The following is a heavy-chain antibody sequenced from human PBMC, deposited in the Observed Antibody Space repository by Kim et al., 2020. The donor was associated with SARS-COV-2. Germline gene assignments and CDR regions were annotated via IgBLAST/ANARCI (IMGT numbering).Heavy chain of an antibody. CDR2: GNP. J-gene: IGHJ4*02. V-gene: IGHV7-4-1*02. CDR3: VRGAAGHDY. D-gene: IGHD6-13*01. Sequence: GNPTYAQGFTGRFVFSLDTSVSTAYLQISSLKAEDTAVYYCVRGAAGHDYWGQGTLVTVSS.